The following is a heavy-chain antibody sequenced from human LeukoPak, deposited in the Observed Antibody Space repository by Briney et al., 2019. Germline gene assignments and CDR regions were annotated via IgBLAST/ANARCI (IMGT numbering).Heavy chain of an antibody. Sequence: AGGSLRLSCAASGFTFSNYAMHWVRQAPGKGLEWVAVISYDESNKYYADSVKGRFTISRDNSKNTLYLQMNSLRAEDTAVYYCGRRAYSSGWYYFDYWGQGTLVTVSS. CDR3: GRRAYSSGWYYFDY. D-gene: IGHD6-19*01. CDR2: ISYDESNK. J-gene: IGHJ4*02. CDR1: GFTFSNYA. V-gene: IGHV3-30*04.